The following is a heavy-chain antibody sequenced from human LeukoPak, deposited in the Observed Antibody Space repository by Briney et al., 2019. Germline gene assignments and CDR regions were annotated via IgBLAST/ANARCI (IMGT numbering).Heavy chain of an antibody. Sequence: ASVKVSCKASGYTFTSYAMNWVLQAPGQGLEWMGWINTNTGNPTYAQGFTGRFVFSLDTSVSTAYLQISSLKAEDTAVYYCARDHPDYEILTDANWFDPWGQGTLVTVSS. CDR2: INTNTGNP. CDR3: ARDHPDYEILTDANWFDP. D-gene: IGHD3-9*01. J-gene: IGHJ5*02. CDR1: GYTFTSYA. V-gene: IGHV7-4-1*02.